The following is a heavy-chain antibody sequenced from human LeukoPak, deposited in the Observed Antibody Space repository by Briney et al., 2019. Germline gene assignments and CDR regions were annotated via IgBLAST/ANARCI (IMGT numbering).Heavy chain of an antibody. CDR2: IIPIFGTA. CDR1: GGTFSSYA. Sequence: ASVRVSCKASGGTFSSYAISWVRRAPGQGLEWMGGIIPIFGTANYAQKFQGRVTITADESTSTAYMELSSLRSEDTAVYYCARGSNYGEFRLDYWGQGTLVTVSS. J-gene: IGHJ4*02. D-gene: IGHD4-11*01. V-gene: IGHV1-69*13. CDR3: ARGSNYGEFRLDY.